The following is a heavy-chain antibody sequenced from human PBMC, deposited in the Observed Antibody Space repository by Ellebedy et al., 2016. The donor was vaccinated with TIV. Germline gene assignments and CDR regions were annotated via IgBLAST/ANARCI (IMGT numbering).Heavy chain of an antibody. CDR2: IDWDDDK. V-gene: IGHV2-70*01. D-gene: IGHD3-9*01. CDR1: GFSLSTSGMC. CDR3: ARITRYYDILTGQNYYYGMDV. J-gene: IGHJ6*02. Sequence: SGPTLVXPTQTLTLTCTFSGFSLSTSGMCVSWIRQPPGKALEWLALIDWDDDKYYSTSLKTRLTISKDTSKNQVVLTMTNMDPVDTATYYCARITRYYDILTGQNYYYGMDVWGQGTTVTVSS.